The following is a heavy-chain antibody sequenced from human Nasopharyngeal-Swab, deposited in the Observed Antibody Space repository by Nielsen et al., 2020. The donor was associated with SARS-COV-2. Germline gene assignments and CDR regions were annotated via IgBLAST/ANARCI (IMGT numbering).Heavy chain of an antibody. D-gene: IGHD6-13*01. CDR3: ATDAAAGGREYYFGY. CDR1: GDTLTELS. Sequence: ASEKVAWRVSGDTLTELSMDWVRQAPGEGLEWMGGFDPEDGETIYAQKIQCRVSMTEDTSTDTAYMELSSLRSEDTAVYYYATDAAAGGREYYFGYWGQGTLVTVSS. J-gene: IGHJ4*02. CDR2: FDPEDGET. V-gene: IGHV1-24*01.